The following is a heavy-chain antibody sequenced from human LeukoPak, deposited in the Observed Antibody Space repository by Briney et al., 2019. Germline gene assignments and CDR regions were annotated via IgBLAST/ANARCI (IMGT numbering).Heavy chain of an antibody. CDR3: AREPLSGYSRGIDYYYYGMDV. CDR2: IIPIFGTA. V-gene: IGHV1-69*13. J-gene: IGHJ6*02. D-gene: IGHD6-19*01. CDR1: GGTFSSYA. Sequence: EASVKVSCKASGGTFSSYAISWVRQAPGQGLEWMGGIIPIFGTANYAQKFQGRVTITADESTSTAYMELSSLRSEDTAVYYCAREPLSGYSRGIDYYYYGMDVWGQGTTVTVSS.